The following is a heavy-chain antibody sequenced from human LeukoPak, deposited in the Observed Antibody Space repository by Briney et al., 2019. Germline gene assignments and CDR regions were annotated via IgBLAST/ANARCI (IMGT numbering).Heavy chain of an antibody. D-gene: IGHD3-10*01. J-gene: IGHJ4*02. V-gene: IGHV3-23*01. CDR1: GFTFSSYS. Sequence: PGGSLRLSCAASGFTFSSYSMNWVRQAPGKGLEWISAISAGGGSTYYADSVKGRCTISRDNSKSTVSLQMSALRAEDTAIYYCAKVAGSGGYFPEYWGQGTLVTVSS. CDR2: ISAGGGST. CDR3: AKVAGSGGYFPEY.